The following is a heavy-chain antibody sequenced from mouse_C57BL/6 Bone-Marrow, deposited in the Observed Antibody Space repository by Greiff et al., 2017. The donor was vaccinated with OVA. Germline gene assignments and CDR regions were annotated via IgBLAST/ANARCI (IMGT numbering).Heavy chain of an antibody. J-gene: IGHJ4*01. Sequence: VQLQQSGAELAKPGASVKLSCKASGYTFTSYWMHWVKQRPGQGLEWIGFINPSSGYTKYNQKFKDKATLTADKSSSTAYMQLSSLTYEDSAVYYCARRLRRRDYAMDYGGQGTSVTVSS. CDR3: ARRLRRRDYAMDY. V-gene: IGHV1-7*01. D-gene: IGHD2-4*01. CDR1: GYTFTSYW. CDR2: INPSSGYT.